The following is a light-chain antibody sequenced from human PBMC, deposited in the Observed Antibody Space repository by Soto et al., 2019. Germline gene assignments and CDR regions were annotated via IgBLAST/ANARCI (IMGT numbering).Light chain of an antibody. CDR1: RSNIGSNT. J-gene: IGLJ1*01. CDR2: SDN. Sequence: QSVLTQPPSASGTPGQRVTISCSGSRSNIGSNTVNWFQQLPGTAPKLLIYSDNQRPSGVPGRFSGSKSGTSASLAISGLQSEDEADYYCAAWHDSLNGRHVFGTGTKLTVL. CDR3: AAWHDSLNGRHV. V-gene: IGLV1-44*01.